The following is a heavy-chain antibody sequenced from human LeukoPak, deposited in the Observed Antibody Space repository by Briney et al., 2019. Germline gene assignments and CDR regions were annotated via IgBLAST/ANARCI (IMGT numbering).Heavy chain of an antibody. J-gene: IGHJ4*02. V-gene: IGHV3-15*01. CDR3: TTWRDYHDSHDY. CDR1: GFTFINAW. CDR2: IKSKTDGGTT. D-gene: IGHD3-22*01. Sequence: GGSLRLSCAASGFTFINAWMSWIRQAPGKGLEWVGRIKSKTDGGTTDYAAPVQGRITISRDDSKNTLYLQMDSLITEDTAVYYCTTWRDYHDSHDYWGQGTLVTVSS.